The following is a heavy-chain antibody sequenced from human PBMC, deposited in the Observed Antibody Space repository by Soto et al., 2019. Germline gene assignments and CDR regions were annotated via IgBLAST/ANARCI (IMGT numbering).Heavy chain of an antibody. CDR1: HGSISRDGPF. J-gene: IGHJ4*02. CDR2: IYYSGSS. CDR3: ARSNFDFWSGYSQGYFDY. D-gene: IGHD3-3*01. Sequence: PSQKLSLTCTLSHGSISRDGPFWSWIRQHPGKGLEWSGYIYYSGSSYYSPSLKSRVTILVDTSKNQFSLKLRSVTAADTAVYYCARSNFDFWSGYSQGYFDYWGQGTLVTVSS. V-gene: IGHV4-31*03.